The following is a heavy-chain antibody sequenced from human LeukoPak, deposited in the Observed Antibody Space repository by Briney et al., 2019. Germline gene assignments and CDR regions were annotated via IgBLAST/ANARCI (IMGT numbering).Heavy chain of an antibody. CDR3: ARSEKSSGWLFDY. V-gene: IGHV5-51*01. J-gene: IGHJ4*02. CDR1: GYSFTSYW. Sequence: GESLKISCRGSGYSFTSYWIGWVRQMPGKGLEWMGIIYPGDSDTRYSPSFQGQVTISADKSISTAYLQWSSLKASDTAMYYCARSEKSSGWLFDYWGQGTLVTVSS. D-gene: IGHD6-19*01. CDR2: IYPGDSDT.